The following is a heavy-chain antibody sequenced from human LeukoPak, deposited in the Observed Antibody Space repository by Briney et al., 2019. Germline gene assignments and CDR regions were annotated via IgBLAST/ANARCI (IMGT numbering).Heavy chain of an antibody. CDR2: IIPILGIA. D-gene: IGHD6-13*01. CDR1: GGTFSSYA. J-gene: IGHJ4*02. V-gene: IGHV1-69*04. Sequence: SVKVSCKASGGTFSSYAISWVRQAPGQGLEWMGRIIPILGIANYAQKFQGRVTITADKSTSTAYMELSSLRSEDTAVYYCARAGAVKQQLGWFDYWGQGTLVTVSS. CDR3: ARAGAVKQQLGWFDY.